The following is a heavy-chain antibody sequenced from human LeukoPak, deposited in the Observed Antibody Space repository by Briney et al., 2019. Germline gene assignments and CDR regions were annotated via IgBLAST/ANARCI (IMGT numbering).Heavy chain of an antibody. V-gene: IGHV4-34*01. D-gene: IGHD4-23*01. CDR3: ARGLGGDYGGNRFDY. CDR2: INHSGST. CDR1: GGSFSGYF. J-gene: IGHJ4*02. Sequence: ETSETLSLTCAVYGGSFSGYFWNWIRQPPGKGLEWIGEINHSGSTNYNPSLKSRVTISVDTSKNQFSLKLSSVTAADTAVYYCARGLGGDYGGNRFDYWGQGTLVTVSS.